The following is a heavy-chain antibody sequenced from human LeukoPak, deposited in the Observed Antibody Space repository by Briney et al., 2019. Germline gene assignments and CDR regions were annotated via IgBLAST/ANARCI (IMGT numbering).Heavy chain of an antibody. CDR3: ARIGGTVTHITR. Sequence: PGGSLRLSCAASGFTFSSYAMHWVRQAPGKGLEWVAVISYDGSNKYYADSVKGRFTISRDNSKNTLYLQMNSLRAEDTAVYYCARIGGTVTHITRWGQGTLVTVSS. CDR1: GFTFSSYA. CDR2: ISYDGSNK. V-gene: IGHV3-30-3*01. D-gene: IGHD4-17*01. J-gene: IGHJ4*02.